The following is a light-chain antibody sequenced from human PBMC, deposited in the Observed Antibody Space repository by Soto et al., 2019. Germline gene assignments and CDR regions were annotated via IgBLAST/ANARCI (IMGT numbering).Light chain of an antibody. CDR3: QQYGGAPRT. Sequence: EIVLTQSPGTLSLSPGERATLSCRASQSVSSSYLAWYQQKPGQAPRLLIYAASSRATGIPDRFSGSGSGTDFTLTISRLEPEDFAVYYCQQYGGAPRTFGQGTKVDIK. V-gene: IGKV3-20*01. CDR1: QSVSSSY. J-gene: IGKJ1*01. CDR2: AAS.